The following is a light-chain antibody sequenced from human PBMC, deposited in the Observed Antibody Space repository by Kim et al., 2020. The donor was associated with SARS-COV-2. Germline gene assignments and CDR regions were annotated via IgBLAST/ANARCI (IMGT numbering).Light chain of an antibody. CDR3: SSYTSGGQVT. V-gene: IGLV2-14*03. CDR2: GVT. J-gene: IGLJ2*01. Sequence: PGPSLTLSSTGSTIPDYNYISWYQQFPGKAPNLLIYGVTERPSGVSHRFTGSKSGDTASLTISGLESEDEADYYCSSYTSGGQVTFGGGTQLTVL. CDR1: TIPDYNY.